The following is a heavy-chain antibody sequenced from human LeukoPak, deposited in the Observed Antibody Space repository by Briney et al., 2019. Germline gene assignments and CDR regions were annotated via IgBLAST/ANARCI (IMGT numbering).Heavy chain of an antibody. V-gene: IGHV3-30*02. CDR1: GFTFSSYG. CDR2: IRYDGSNK. CDR3: AKLESLGSGSLDAFDI. D-gene: IGHD3-10*01. Sequence: GGSLRLSCAASGFTFSSYGMHWVRQAPGKGLEWVAFIRYDGSNKYYADSVKGRFTISRDNSKNTLYLQMNSLRAEDTAVYYCAKLESLGSGSLDAFDIWGQGTMVTVSS. J-gene: IGHJ3*02.